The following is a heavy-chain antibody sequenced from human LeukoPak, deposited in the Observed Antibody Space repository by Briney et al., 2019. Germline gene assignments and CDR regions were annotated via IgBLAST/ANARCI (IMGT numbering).Heavy chain of an antibody. CDR2: ISGDGGST. J-gene: IGHJ1*01. D-gene: IGHD4-17*01. Sequence: RPGGSLRLSCAASGFTFDDYAMQWVRQAPGKGLEWVSLISGDGGSTYYADSVKGRFTISRDNSKNSLYLQMNSLRTEDTALYYCAKEPVTSLDAEYFQHWGQGTLVTVSS. CDR1: GFTFDDYA. V-gene: IGHV3-43*02. CDR3: AKEPVTSLDAEYFQH.